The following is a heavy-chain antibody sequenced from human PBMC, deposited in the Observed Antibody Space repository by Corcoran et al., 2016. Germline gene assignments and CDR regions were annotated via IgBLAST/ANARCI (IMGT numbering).Heavy chain of an antibody. J-gene: IGHJ4*02. V-gene: IGHV5-51*01. D-gene: IGHD2-21*02. CDR3: ARHGVRGGDDEIDY. CDR1: GYSFTRYW. Sequence: EVQLVQSGAEVKKPGETLKISCKGSGYSFTRYWVAWVRQMPGKGLDWMGIIYPGDSDTRYSPSFQGQVTISADKSIRTASLQWSRLKGSDTAMYYCARHGVRGGDDEIDYWGQGTLVTVSS. CDR2: IYPGDSDT.